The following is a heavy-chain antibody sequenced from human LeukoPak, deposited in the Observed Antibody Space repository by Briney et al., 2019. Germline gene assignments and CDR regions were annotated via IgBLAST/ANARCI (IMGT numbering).Heavy chain of an antibody. Sequence: GRSPRLSCADSGFTFSNYNMNWVRQAPGKAMEWVSSITSSGTYTFYADSVKGRFTISRDNAKNSLYLQMDSLGPEDTAVYYCARDPYSGNYGTYYYYYMDVWGKGTTVTISS. D-gene: IGHD1-26*01. V-gene: IGHV3-21*01. J-gene: IGHJ6*03. CDR1: GFTFSNYN. CDR2: ITSSGTYT. CDR3: ARDPYSGNYGTYYYYYMDV.